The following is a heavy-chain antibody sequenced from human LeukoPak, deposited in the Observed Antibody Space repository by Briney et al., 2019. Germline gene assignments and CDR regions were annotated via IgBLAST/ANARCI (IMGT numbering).Heavy chain of an antibody. V-gene: IGHV5-51*01. CDR3: ARLPRYCSSTSCYGLYYFDY. CDR1: GYSFTSYW. D-gene: IGHD2-2*01. J-gene: IGHJ4*02. CDR2: IYPGDSDT. Sequence: GESLKISRKGSGYSFTSYWIGWVRQMPGKGLEWMGIIYPGDSDTRYSPSFQGQVTISADKSISTAYLQWSSLKASDTAMYYCARLPRYCSSTSCYGLYYFDYWGQGTLVTVSS.